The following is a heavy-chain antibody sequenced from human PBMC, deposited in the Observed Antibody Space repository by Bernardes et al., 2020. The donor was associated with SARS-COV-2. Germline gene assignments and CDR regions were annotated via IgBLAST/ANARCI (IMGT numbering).Heavy chain of an antibody. CDR2: INGDGSST. D-gene: IGHD6-19*01. V-gene: IGHV3-74*01. Sequence: GGSLRLSCAASGFTFSSYWMQWVRQAPGKGLVWVSRINGDGSSTRYADSVKGRFTISRDNAKNTLFLQLDSLRAEDAAVYYCARIDEVTGRDYWGQGTLVTVSS. CDR3: ARIDEVTGRDY. J-gene: IGHJ4*02. CDR1: GFTFSSYW.